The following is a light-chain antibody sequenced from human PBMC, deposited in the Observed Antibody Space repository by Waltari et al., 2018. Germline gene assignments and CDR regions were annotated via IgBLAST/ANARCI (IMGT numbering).Light chain of an antibody. Sequence: DIVLTQPPNSLAVPLGEWATLEASSSQSLLSSSNNKNYVSWYQQKQGQPPKLLIYWASTRESGVPDRISGSGSGTDFTLTISSLQAEDVAVYYCLQYYATPRTFGQGTKLEI. J-gene: IGKJ1*01. CDR1: QSLLSSSNNKNY. V-gene: IGKV4-1*01. CDR3: LQYYATPRT. CDR2: WAS.